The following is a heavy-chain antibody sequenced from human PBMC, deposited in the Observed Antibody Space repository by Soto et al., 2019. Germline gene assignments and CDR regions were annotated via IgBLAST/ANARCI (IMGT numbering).Heavy chain of an antibody. V-gene: IGHV1-46*01. CDR2: INPSGGST. Sequence: QVQLVQSGAEVKKPGASVKVSCEASGYTFTNYYIHWVRQAPGQGLEWMAVINPSGGSTRYAQKFQGRVTMTRDTSTSTVYMELSSLRSEDMAVYHCAKTYGFLGGYYFDYWGQGTLVTVSS. CDR3: AKTYGFLGGYYFDY. CDR1: GYTFTNYY. J-gene: IGHJ4*02. D-gene: IGHD3-16*01.